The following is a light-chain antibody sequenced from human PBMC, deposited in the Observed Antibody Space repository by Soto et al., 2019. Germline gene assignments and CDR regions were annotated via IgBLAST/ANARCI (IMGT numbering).Light chain of an antibody. Sequence: QSVLTQPASVSGSPGQSITISCTGTSSDVGGYNYVSWYQQHPGKAPKLMIYVVSNRPSEISNRFSGSKSGNTASLTISGLQAEDEADYYCSSYTSTSSVVFGGGTKVTVL. CDR3: SSYTSTSSVV. V-gene: IGLV2-14*03. CDR1: SSDVGGYNY. J-gene: IGLJ2*01. CDR2: VVS.